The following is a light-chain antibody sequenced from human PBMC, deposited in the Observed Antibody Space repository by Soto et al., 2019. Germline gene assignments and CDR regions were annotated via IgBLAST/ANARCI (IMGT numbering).Light chain of an antibody. CDR2: DAS. V-gene: IGKV3-11*01. CDR1: QSISSY. CDR3: QQYGISPSYT. Sequence: EIVMTQSPATLSVSPGERATLSCRASQSISSYLAWYQQKRGQAPRLLIYDASNRATGIPARFSGSGSGTDFTLTISRLEPEDFAVYYCQQYGISPSYTFAQGTKVDIK. J-gene: IGKJ2*01.